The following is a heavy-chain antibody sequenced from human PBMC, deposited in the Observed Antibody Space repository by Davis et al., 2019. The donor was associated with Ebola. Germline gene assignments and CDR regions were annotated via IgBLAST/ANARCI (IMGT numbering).Heavy chain of an antibody. D-gene: IGHD2-2*01. J-gene: IGHJ6*02. CDR1: GFTFSSYC. CDR3: ARDGGCSSTSCYLRRIYYYGMDV. V-gene: IGHV3-7*03. CDR2: IKQDGREK. Sequence: GGSLRLSCAASGFTFSSYCMSWVRHAPGKGLEWVANIKQDGREKYYVDSVKGRFTISRDNAKNSLYLQMNSLRAEDTAVYYCARDGGCSSTSCYLRRIYYYGMDVWGQGTTVTVSS.